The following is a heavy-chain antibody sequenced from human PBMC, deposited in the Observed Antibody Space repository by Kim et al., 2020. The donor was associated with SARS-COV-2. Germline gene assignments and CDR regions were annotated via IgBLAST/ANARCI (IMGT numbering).Heavy chain of an antibody. CDR3: ASCNSGNVGCHDY. CDR2: ISRSGTTV. J-gene: IGHJ4*02. D-gene: IGHD5-12*01. V-gene: IGHV3-48*03. CDR1: GFTFSSYD. Sequence: GGSLRLSCAASGFTFSSYDMNWVRQAPGKGLEWVSYISRSGTTVYYADSVKGRFTISRDNAKNSLYLQMNSLRAEDTAFYYCASCNSGNVGCHDYWGQGTLVTVSS.